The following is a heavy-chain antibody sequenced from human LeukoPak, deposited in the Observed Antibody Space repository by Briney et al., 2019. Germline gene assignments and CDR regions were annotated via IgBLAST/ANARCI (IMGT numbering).Heavy chain of an antibody. Sequence: SVKVSCKASGVAFNDYALNWVRQAPGQRLEWMGVFVPILGTANSPQKFRDRVTITADISTNTAYMELSSLRSEDTAVYFCAGIPVFGVVLHQEPVWGKGTTVTVSS. CDR3: AGIPVFGVVLHQEPV. V-gene: IGHV1-69*10. CDR2: FVPILGTA. CDR1: GVAFNDYA. J-gene: IGHJ6*04. D-gene: IGHD3-3*01.